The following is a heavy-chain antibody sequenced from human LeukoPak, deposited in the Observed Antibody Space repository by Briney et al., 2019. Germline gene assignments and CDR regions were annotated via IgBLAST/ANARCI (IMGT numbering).Heavy chain of an antibody. CDR1: GFTFSSYG. V-gene: IGHV3-30*02. Sequence: GGSLRLSCAASGFTFSSYGMHWVRQAPGKGLEWVAFIRYDGSNKYYADSVKGRFTISRDNSKNTLYLQMNSLRAEDTAVYYCAKHQRYFDWLFDYWGQGTLVTVSS. J-gene: IGHJ4*02. CDR3: AKHQRYFDWLFDY. D-gene: IGHD3-9*01. CDR2: IRYDGSNK.